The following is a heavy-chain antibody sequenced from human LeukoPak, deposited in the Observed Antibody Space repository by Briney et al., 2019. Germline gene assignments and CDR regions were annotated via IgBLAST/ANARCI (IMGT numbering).Heavy chain of an antibody. CDR2: ISYDGSNE. CDR1: RLTFSTYG. D-gene: IGHD2-21*01. V-gene: IGHV3-30*18. Sequence: GGSLRLSCEASRLTFSTYGMHWVRQAPGKGLEWVALISYDGSNEYYADSVKGRFTISRDNSKNTLYLQMSSLRAEDTAVYYCAKEFNRGLPDYWGQGTLVTVPS. CDR3: AKEFNRGLPDY. J-gene: IGHJ4*02.